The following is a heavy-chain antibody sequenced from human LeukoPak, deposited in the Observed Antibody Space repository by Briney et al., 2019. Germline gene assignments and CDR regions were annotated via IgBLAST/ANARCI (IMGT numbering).Heavy chain of an antibody. V-gene: IGHV1-8*02. D-gene: IGHD3-10*01. CDR1: GYTFTGYY. CDR2: MNPNSGNT. Sequence: ASVKVSCKASGYTFTGYYMHWVRQAPGQGLEWMGWMNPNSGNTGYAQKFQGRVTMTRNTSISTAYMELSSLRSEDTAVYYCARVRRKGTAFDPWGQGTLVTVSS. CDR3: ARVRRKGTAFDP. J-gene: IGHJ5*02.